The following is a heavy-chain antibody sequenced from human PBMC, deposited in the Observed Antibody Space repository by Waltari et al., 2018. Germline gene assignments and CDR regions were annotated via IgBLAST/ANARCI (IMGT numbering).Heavy chain of an antibody. J-gene: IGHJ4*02. CDR2: IRSSSSYI. V-gene: IGHV3-21*01. CDR3: ARNAHSSGWYAGVY. Sequence: EVQLVESGGGLVKPGGSLRLSCAASGFTFSSYSMNWVRQAPGKGLEWVSSIRSSSSYIYYADSVKGRFTISRDNAKNSLYLQMNSLRAEDTAVYYCARNAHSSGWYAGVYWGQGTLVTVSS. CDR1: GFTFSSYS. D-gene: IGHD6-19*01.